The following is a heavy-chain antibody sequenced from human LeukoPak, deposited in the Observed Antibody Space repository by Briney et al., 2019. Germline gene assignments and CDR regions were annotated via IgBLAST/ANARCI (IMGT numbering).Heavy chain of an antibody. D-gene: IGHD3-10*01. CDR2: IKQDGSER. V-gene: IGHV3-7*03. J-gene: IGHJ4*02. CDR3: ARDLGLDY. Sequence: PGGSLRLSCAGSGFIFSSYWMSWVRQVPGKGLEWVANIKQDGSERAYVDSVKGRFTISRDNAKNSLFLQMNSLRAEDTAVYYCARDLGLDYWGQGTLVTVSS. CDR1: GFIFSSYW.